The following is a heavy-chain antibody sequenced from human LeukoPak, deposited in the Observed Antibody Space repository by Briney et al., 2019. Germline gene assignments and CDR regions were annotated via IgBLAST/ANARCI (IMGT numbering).Heavy chain of an antibody. D-gene: IGHD5-18*01. CDR2: IYYSGST. CDR3: AVGYNYGYLDY. V-gene: IGHV4-59*01. J-gene: IGHJ4*02. CDR1: GASISSYY. Sequence: SETLSLTCTVSGASISSYYWSWIRQPPGKGLEWIGYIYYSGSTKYNPSLKRRVTISLDTSKNHFSLKLSSVSAVDTAVYYCAVGYNYGYLDYWGQGTLVTVSS.